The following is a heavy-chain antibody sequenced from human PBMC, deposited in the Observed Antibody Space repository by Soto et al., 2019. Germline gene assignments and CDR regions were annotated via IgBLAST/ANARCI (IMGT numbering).Heavy chain of an antibody. V-gene: IGHV1-69*13. J-gene: IGHJ4*02. D-gene: IGHD3-22*01. Sequence: SVKVSCKASGGTFSRYAISWVRQAPGQGLEWMGGIIPMFGTANYAQKFQGRVMITAVESTSTAYMELSSLRSEDTAVYYCARQFDYESSGYYYPYWGQGTPVTVSS. CDR3: ARQFDYESSGYYYPY. CDR1: GGTFSRYA. CDR2: IIPMFGTA.